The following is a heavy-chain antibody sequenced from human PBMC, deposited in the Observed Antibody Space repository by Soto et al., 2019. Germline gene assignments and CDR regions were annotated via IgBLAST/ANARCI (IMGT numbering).Heavy chain of an antibody. Sequence: QVQLQQWGAGLLKPSETLSLTCAVYGGSFSGYYWSWIRQPPGKGLEWIGEINHSGSTNYNPSLKSRVTISVDTSKNQFSLKLSSVTAADTAVYYCARGTVTAFDYWGQGTLVTVSS. J-gene: IGHJ4*02. CDR2: INHSGST. D-gene: IGHD2-21*02. CDR3: ARGTVTAFDY. V-gene: IGHV4-34*01. CDR1: GGSFSGYY.